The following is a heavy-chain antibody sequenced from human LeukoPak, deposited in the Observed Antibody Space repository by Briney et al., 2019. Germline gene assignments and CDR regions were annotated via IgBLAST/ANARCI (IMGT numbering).Heavy chain of an antibody. V-gene: IGHV4-59*01. Sequence: LRLSCTASGFTFSKFGMHWVRQAPGKGLEWIGYIYYSGSTNYNPSLKSRVTISVDTSKNQFSLKLSSVTAADTAVYYCARVNARAFFDYWGQGTLVTVSS. D-gene: IGHD1-1*01. J-gene: IGHJ4*02. CDR1: GFTFSKFG. CDR3: ARVNARAFFDY. CDR2: IYYSGST.